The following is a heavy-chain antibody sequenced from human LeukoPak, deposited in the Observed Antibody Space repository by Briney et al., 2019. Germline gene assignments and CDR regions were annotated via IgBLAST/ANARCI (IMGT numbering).Heavy chain of an antibody. Sequence: ASVKVSCKASGYTFTSYGISWVRQAPGQGLEWMGWISAYNGNTNYAQKLQGRVTMTTDTSTSTAYMELRSLRSDDTAVYYCARGRGYYDSSGYYYDGYFQHWGQGTLFTVSS. J-gene: IGHJ1*01. D-gene: IGHD3-22*01. V-gene: IGHV1-18*01. CDR2: ISAYNGNT. CDR1: GYTFTSYG. CDR3: ARGRGYYDSSGYYYDGYFQH.